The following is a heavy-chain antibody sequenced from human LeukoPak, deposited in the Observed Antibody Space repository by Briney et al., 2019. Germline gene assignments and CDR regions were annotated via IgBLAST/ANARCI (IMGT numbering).Heavy chain of an antibody. V-gene: IGHV3-23*01. CDR2: ISNGGGYT. J-gene: IGHJ4*02. CDR3: AKAFSGSGWYYFDH. Sequence: GGSLRLSCAASGFTFSSYAMSWVRQAPGKGLEWVSAISNGGGYTYYADSVKGRFTISRDNSKNTLYLQMNSLRVEDTALYYCAKAFSGSGWYYFDHWGQGTLVTVSS. CDR1: GFTFSSYA. D-gene: IGHD6-19*01.